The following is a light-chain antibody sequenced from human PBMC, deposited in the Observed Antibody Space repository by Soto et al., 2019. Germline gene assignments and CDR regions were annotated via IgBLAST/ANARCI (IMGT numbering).Light chain of an antibody. CDR2: GAS. CDR1: ENVRTF. Sequence: EVVLTQSPATLSLSPGERATLSCRASENVRTFVDWYQQKPGQAPRLLIFGASNRATGIPARFSGSGSGTDFTLTISNLEPEDFATYYCQQAATFPLTFGGGTEVEIK. V-gene: IGKV3-11*01. J-gene: IGKJ4*01. CDR3: QQAATFPLT.